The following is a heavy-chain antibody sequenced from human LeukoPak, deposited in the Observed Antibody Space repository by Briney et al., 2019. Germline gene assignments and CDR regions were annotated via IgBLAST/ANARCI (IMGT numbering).Heavy chain of an antibody. CDR3: ARRPYDILTGSLYYFDY. CDR2: IYPGDSDT. D-gene: IGHD3-9*01. V-gene: IGHV5-51*01. J-gene: IGHJ4*02. CDR1: GYSFTSYW. Sequence: GESLKISCEGSGYSFTSYWIGWVRQMPGKGLEWMGIIYPGDSDTRYSPSFQGQVTISADKSISTAYLQWSSLKASDTAMYYCARRPYDILTGSLYYFDYWGQGTLVTVSS.